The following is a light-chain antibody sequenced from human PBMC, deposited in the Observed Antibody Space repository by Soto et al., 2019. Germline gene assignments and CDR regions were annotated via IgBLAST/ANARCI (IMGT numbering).Light chain of an antibody. CDR1: QSVSSSY. J-gene: IGKJ5*01. CDR3: QQYGSSPPVT. CDR2: GAS. Sequence: EIVLTQSPGTLSLSPGERATLSCRASQSVSSSYLAWYQQKPGQAPRLLIYGASGRATGIPDRFSGSGSGTDFTLTINRLEPEDFAVYDCQQYGSSPPVTFGQGTRLEIK. V-gene: IGKV3-20*01.